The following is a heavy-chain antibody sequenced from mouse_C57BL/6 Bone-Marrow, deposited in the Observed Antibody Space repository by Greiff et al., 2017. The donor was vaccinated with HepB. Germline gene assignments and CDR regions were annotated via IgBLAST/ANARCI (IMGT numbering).Heavy chain of an antibody. J-gene: IGHJ1*03. Sequence: EVKVVESGGGLVQPGESLKLSCESNEYEFPSHDMSWVRKTPEKRLELVAAINSDGGSTYYPDTMERRFIISRDNTKKTLYLQMSSLRSEDTALYYCARQGSTGYWYFDVWGTGTTVTVSS. CDR3: ARQGSTGYWYFDV. D-gene: IGHD4-1*02. CDR1: EYEFPSHD. V-gene: IGHV5-2*01. CDR2: INSDGGST.